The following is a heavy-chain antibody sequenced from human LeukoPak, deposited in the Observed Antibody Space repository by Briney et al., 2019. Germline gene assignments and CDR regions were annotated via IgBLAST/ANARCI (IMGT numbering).Heavy chain of an antibody. CDR3: ARWASMVRGNHWFDP. J-gene: IGHJ5*02. CDR1: GGSFSGYY. Sequence: SETLSLTCAVYGGSFSGYYWSWIRQHPGKGLEWIGYIYYSGSTYYNPSLKSRVTISVDTSKNQFSLKLSSVTAADTAVYYCARWASMVRGNHWFDPWGQGTLVTVSS. V-gene: IGHV4-31*11. CDR2: IYYSGST. D-gene: IGHD3-10*01.